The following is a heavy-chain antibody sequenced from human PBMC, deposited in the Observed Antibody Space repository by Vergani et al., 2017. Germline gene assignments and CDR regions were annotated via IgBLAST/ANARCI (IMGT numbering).Heavy chain of an antibody. CDR3: ANSVIAGNVGVAYFGMDV. CDR2: IRYDGSSE. D-gene: IGHD2/OR15-2a*01. Sequence: VQLVESGGGVVQPGGSLRLSCIASGFTFRIYGMHWVRQAPGKGLEWVAFIRYDGSSEYYGDSVKGRFTISRDKSQNTVNLQMNSLRTEDTAVYFCANSVIAGNVGVAYFGMDVWGRGTTVTVSS. V-gene: IGHV3-30*02. CDR1: GFTFRIYG. J-gene: IGHJ6*02.